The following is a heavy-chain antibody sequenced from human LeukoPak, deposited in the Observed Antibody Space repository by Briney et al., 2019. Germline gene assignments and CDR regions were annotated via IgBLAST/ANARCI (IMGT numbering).Heavy chain of an antibody. J-gene: IGHJ4*02. V-gene: IGHV1-18*01. Sequence: GASVTVSCKASGYTFTSYGISWVRQAPGQGLEWVGWISAYNGNTNYAQKLQGRVTMTTDTSTSTAYMELRSLRSDDTAVYYCATYCSSTSCYTPQWAFDYWGQGTLVTVSS. CDR1: GYTFTSYG. CDR2: ISAYNGNT. D-gene: IGHD2-2*02. CDR3: ATYCSSTSCYTPQWAFDY.